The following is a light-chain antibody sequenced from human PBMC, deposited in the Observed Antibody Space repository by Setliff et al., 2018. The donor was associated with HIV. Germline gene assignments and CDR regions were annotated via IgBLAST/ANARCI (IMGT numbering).Light chain of an antibody. V-gene: IGLV2-14*01. CDR1: SNDVGGYNY. CDR2: EVT. Sequence: QSALTQPASVSGSPGQSITISCTETSNDVGGYNYVCWYQQHPGKAPKLMIYEVTNRPSGVSYRFSGSKSGNTASLTISGLQAEDEADYYCSSFGSSNTHVFGTGTKVTVL. J-gene: IGLJ1*01. CDR3: SSFGSSNTHV.